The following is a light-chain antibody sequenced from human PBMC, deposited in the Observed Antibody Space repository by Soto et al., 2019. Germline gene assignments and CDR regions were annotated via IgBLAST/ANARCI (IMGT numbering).Light chain of an antibody. Sequence: QSALTQYASGYGFPGQSITISCTRTSSDVGDFNYVSWYQQHPGKAPKLIIYDVSNRPSGVSNRFSGSKSGNTASLTISGLQAEDEADYYCSSYTSSSTLYVFGTGTKVTVL. CDR3: SSYTSSSTLYV. J-gene: IGLJ1*01. V-gene: IGLV2-14*01. CDR2: DVS. CDR1: SSDVGDFNY.